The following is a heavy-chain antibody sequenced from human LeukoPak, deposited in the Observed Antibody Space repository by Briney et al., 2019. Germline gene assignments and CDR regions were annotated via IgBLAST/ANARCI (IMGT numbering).Heavy chain of an antibody. J-gene: IGHJ3*02. CDR2: IYYSGST. V-gene: IGHV4-59*01. CDR3: AGEGPPDAFDI. Sequence: SETLSLTCTVSGGSISSYYWSWIRQPPGKGLEWIGYIYYSGSTNYNPSLKSRVTISVDTSKNQFSLKLSSVTAADTAVYYCAGEGPPDAFDIWGQGTIVTVSS. CDR1: GGSISSYY.